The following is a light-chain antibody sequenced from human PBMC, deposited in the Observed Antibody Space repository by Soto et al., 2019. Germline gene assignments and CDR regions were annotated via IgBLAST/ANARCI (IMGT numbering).Light chain of an antibody. J-gene: IGKJ4*01. CDR3: HQYAVSPLT. CDR1: QSVGRNY. V-gene: IGKV3-20*01. Sequence: EIVLTQSPGTLSLSPGESATLSCRASQSVGRNYLAWFQHKPDRAPRLLIYDASNRATGVADRFSGSGSGTDFTLSVTRLEPEDFAVYYCHQYAVSPLTFGGGTTVEIK. CDR2: DAS.